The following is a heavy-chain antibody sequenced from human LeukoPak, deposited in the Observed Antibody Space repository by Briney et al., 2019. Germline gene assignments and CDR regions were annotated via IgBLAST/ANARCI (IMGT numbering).Heavy chain of an antibody. V-gene: IGHV3-30-3*01. CDR1: GVTFSSYA. CDR3: AKAVNYYDSSGYYYGEYFQH. J-gene: IGHJ1*01. D-gene: IGHD3-22*01. Sequence: GGSLRLSCAASGVTFSSYAMHWVRQAPGKGLEWVAVISYDGSNKYYADSVKGRFTISRDNSKNTLYLQMNSLRAEDTALYYCAKAVNYYDSSGYYYGEYFQHWGQGTLVTVSS. CDR2: ISYDGSNK.